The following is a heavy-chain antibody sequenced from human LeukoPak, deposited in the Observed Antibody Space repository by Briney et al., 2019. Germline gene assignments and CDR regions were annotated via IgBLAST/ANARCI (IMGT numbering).Heavy chain of an antibody. J-gene: IGHJ4*02. Sequence: GGSLRLSCAASGFTFSTYGMHWVRQAPGKGLEWLADIWYDGSNIYYADSVKGRFAISRDNSKNTLYLLLNSLRAEDTAVYYCARARDHYDISSFSALDYWGQGTLVTVSS. CDR1: GFTFSTYG. CDR2: IWYDGSNI. D-gene: IGHD3-22*01. CDR3: ARARDHYDISSFSALDY. V-gene: IGHV3-33*01.